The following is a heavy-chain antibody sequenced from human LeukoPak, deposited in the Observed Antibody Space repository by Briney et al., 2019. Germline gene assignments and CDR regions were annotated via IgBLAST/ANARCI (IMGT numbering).Heavy chain of an antibody. CDR2: ITGSGDST. Sequence: GGSLRLSCAASGFTFSSYAMSWVRQAPGEGLEWVSAITGSGDSTYYADSVKGRFTISRDNSKNTLFLQMNSLRAEDTAVYYCAKRLRGGSGLYYFDYWGQGTLVTVSS. CDR1: GFTFSSYA. V-gene: IGHV3-23*01. J-gene: IGHJ4*02. CDR3: AKRLRGGSGLYYFDY. D-gene: IGHD6-25*01.